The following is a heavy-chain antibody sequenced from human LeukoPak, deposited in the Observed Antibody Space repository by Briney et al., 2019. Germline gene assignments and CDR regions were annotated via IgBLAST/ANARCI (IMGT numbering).Heavy chain of an antibody. D-gene: IGHD6-6*01. CDR1: GFTFSSYD. Sequence: GGSLRLSCAASGFTFSSYDMHWVRQATGKGLEWVSAIGTAGDTYYPGSVKGRFTISRENAKNSLCLQMNSLRAGDTAVYYCAREYRSSSGRAFDYWGQGTLVTVSS. CDR2: IGTAGDT. V-gene: IGHV3-13*01. J-gene: IGHJ4*02. CDR3: AREYRSSSGRAFDY.